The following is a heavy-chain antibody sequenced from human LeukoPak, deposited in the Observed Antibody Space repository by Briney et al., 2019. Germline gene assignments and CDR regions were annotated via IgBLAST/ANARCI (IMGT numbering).Heavy chain of an antibody. CDR1: GGSFSGYY. CDR3: ASGSGWYRFMDY. D-gene: IGHD6-19*01. J-gene: IGHJ4*02. V-gene: IGHV4-34*01. CDR2: INHSGST. Sequence: SETLSLTCAVYGGSFSGYYWSWIRQPPGKGLEWIGEINHSGSTNYNPSLKSRVTISVDTSKNQFSLKLSSVTAADTAVYYCASGSGWYRFMDYWGQGTLVTVSS.